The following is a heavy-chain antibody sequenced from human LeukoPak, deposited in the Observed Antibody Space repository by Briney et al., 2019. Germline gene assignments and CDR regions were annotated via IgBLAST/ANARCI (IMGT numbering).Heavy chain of an antibody. CDR2: IRSKAYGETA. Sequence: GGSLRLSCTASGFTFGDYAMSWIRQAPGKGLEWVGFIRSKAYGETADYAASVKGRFTISRDDSKAIAHLQMNSLKTEDTAVYHCTRDRGAYNLYDYWGQGTLVTVSS. V-gene: IGHV3-49*03. D-gene: IGHD1-1*01. J-gene: IGHJ4*02. CDR1: GFTFGDYA. CDR3: TRDRGAYNLYDY.